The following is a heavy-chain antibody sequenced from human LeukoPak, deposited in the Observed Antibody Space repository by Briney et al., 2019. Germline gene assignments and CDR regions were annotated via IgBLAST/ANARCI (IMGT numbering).Heavy chain of an antibody. Sequence: GGSLRLSCAASGFTFSGFWMHWVRQVPGKGLVWVSVIKTDGSTTNYADSVKGRFTISRDNAKNTLYLQMNSLRAEDTAIYYCARGRAFSNDYWGQGTLVTVSS. J-gene: IGHJ4*02. CDR2: IKTDGSTT. CDR1: GFTFSGFW. CDR3: ARGRAFSNDY. D-gene: IGHD2-2*01. V-gene: IGHV3-74*01.